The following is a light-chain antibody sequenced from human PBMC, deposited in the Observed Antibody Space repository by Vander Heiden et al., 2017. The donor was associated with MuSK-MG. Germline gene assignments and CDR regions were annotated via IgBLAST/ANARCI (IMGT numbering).Light chain of an antibody. CDR1: QSVSSN. V-gene: IGKV3-15*01. J-gene: IGKJ1*01. CDR2: GAS. Sequence: EIVMPQSPATLSLSPGERATLSCRASQSVSSNLAWYQQKPGQAPRLLIYGASTRATGIPARFSGSGSGTEFTLTISSLQSEDFAVYYCQQYNNWWTFGQGTKVEIK. CDR3: QQYNNWWT.